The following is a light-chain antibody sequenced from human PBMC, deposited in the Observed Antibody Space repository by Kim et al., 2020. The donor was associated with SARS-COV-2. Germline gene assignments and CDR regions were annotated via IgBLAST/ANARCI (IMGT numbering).Light chain of an antibody. CDR3: QQSFGSLPT. J-gene: IGKJ5*01. V-gene: IGKV1-39*01. CDR1: QNIRNY. CDR2: AAS. Sequence: DIQMTQSPSSLSASVGDRLTITCRASQNIRNYLNWYQHRPGKAPKLLIYAASSLQTGVPSRFSGSGSGTEFTLTISSLQPEDFATYYCQQSFGSLPTFGQGTRLEIK.